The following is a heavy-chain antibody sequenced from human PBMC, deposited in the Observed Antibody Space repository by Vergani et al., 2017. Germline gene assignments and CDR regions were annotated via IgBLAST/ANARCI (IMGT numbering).Heavy chain of an antibody. CDR2: INSDGSST. D-gene: IGHD1-14*01. J-gene: IGHJ6*02. CDR1: GFTFSSYW. CDR3: ARGGIRSQGKNYFYYGMDV. Sequence: EVQLVESGGGLVQPGGSLRLSCAASGFTFSSYWMHWVRQAPGKGLVWVSRINSDGSSTSYADSVKGRFTISRDNAKNTLYLQMNSLRAEDTAVYYCARGGIRSQGKNYFYYGMDVWGQGTKVTVSS. V-gene: IGHV3-74*01.